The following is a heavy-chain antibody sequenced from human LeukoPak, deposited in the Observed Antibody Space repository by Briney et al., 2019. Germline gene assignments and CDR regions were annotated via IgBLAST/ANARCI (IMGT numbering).Heavy chain of an antibody. CDR3: ARPPLWFGELNYYYMDV. CDR1: GDSISSGDYY. CDR2: IYTSGST. D-gene: IGHD3-10*01. J-gene: IGHJ6*03. V-gene: IGHV4-61*02. Sequence: PSETLPLTCTVSGDSISSGDYYWSWIGQPAEKGLEWIGRIYTSGSTNYNPSLKSRVTMSVDTSKNQFSLKLSSVTAVDTAVYYCARPPLWFGELNYYYMDVWGKGTTVTVSS.